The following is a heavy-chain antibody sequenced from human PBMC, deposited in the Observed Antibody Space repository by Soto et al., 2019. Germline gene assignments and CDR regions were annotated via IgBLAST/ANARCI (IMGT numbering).Heavy chain of an antibody. CDR1: GGSISSSC. CDR2: IYDDGSA. J-gene: IGHJ5*02. Sequence: SSETLSLTCTVSGGSISSSCWRWIRQPPGKGLEWLAYIYDDGSANYNPSLKSRATISLDMSKNQFSLKLTPVTAADTAVYYCARDKYCSGGSCRKSWFDPWGQGTLVTVSS. D-gene: IGHD2-15*01. V-gene: IGHV4-59*01. CDR3: ARDKYCSGGSCRKSWFDP.